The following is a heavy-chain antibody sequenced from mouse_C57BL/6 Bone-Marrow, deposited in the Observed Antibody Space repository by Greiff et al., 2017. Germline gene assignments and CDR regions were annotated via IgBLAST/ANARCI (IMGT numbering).Heavy chain of an antibody. CDR1: GYTFTSYW. CDR2: IYPGSGST. CDR3: GRRGGWPYFDD. V-gene: IGHV1-55*01. J-gene: IGHJ2*01. Sequence: QVQLQQPGAELVKPGASVKLSCKASGYTFTSYWIPWVKQRPGQGLEWIGDIYPGSGSTNYNETFKSKATLTVDTSSSTAYMQLSSLTSEDSAVYYCGRRGGWPYFDDWGQGTTLTVSS. D-gene: IGHD2-3*01.